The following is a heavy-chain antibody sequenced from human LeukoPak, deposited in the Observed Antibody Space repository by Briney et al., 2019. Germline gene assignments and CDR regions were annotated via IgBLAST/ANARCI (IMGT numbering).Heavy chain of an antibody. D-gene: IGHD2-2*01. CDR2: INHSGST. J-gene: IGHJ4*02. V-gene: IGHV4-34*01. CDR3: ARGPMRYQLLPFDY. CDR1: GVSFSGYY. Sequence: PSETLSLTCAVYGVSFSGYYWSWIRQPPGKGLEWIGEINHSGSTNYNPSLKSRVTISVDTSKNQFSLKLSSVTAADTAVYYCARGPMRYQLLPFDYWGQGTLVTVSS.